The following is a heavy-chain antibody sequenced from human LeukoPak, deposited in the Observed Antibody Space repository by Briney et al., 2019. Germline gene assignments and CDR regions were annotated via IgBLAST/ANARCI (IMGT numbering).Heavy chain of an antibody. CDR3: ARGGVTTIAQYDY. V-gene: IGHV4-59*01. D-gene: IGHD5-12*01. Sequence: SETLSLTCTVSGGSIVSYFWSWIRQPPGKGPEWIGYIFDSGTTNYNPSTNYNPSLKSRVTVSLDTSKNHFSLKLSSVTAADTAVYFCARGGVTTIAQYDYWGQGILVTVSS. J-gene: IGHJ4*02. CDR2: IFDSGTTNYNPST. CDR1: GGSIVSYF.